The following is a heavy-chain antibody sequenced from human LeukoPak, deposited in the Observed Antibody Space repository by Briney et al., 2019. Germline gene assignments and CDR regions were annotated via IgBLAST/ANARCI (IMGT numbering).Heavy chain of an antibody. CDR1: GFTFSSYS. Sequence: GGSLRLSCAASGFTFSSYSMNWVRQAPGKGLEWVSSISSSSSYIYYADSVKGRFTISRDNAKNSLYLQMNSLRAEDTAVYYCARLFMEGGGRYFGYWGQGTLVTVSS. CDR2: ISSSSSYI. CDR3: ARLFMEGGGRYFGY. V-gene: IGHV3-21*01. J-gene: IGHJ4*02. D-gene: IGHD1-1*01.